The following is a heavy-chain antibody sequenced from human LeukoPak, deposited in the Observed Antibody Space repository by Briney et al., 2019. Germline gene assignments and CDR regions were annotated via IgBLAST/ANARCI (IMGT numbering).Heavy chain of an antibody. CDR1: GFTFSDYY. D-gene: IGHD5-18*01. Sequence: GTSLRLSCAASGFTFSDYYMSWIRQAPGKGLEWVSYISSSSSYTNYADSVKGRFTISRDNAKNSLYLQMNSLRAEDTAVYYCARAVDTAMYFDYWGQGTLVTVSS. CDR2: ISSSSSYT. V-gene: IGHV3-11*05. CDR3: ARAVDTAMYFDY. J-gene: IGHJ4*02.